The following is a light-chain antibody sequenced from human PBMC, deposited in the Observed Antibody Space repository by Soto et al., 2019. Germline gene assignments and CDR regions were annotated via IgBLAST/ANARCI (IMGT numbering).Light chain of an antibody. CDR3: CSYTTSNTRQIV. J-gene: IGLJ1*01. CDR1: SSDVGGYNY. V-gene: IGLV2-14*01. Sequence: QSALTQPASVSGSPGQSITISCTGTSSDVGGYNYVSWYQQHPGKAPKFMIYDVSNRPSVVSNRFSGSKSGNTASLTISGLQAEDEADYYCCSYTTSNTRQIVFGAGTKVTV. CDR2: DVS.